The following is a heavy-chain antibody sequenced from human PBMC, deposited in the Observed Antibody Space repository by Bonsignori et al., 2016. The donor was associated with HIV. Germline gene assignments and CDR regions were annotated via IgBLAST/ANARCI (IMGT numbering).Heavy chain of an antibody. V-gene: IGHV4-59*01. Sequence: WIRQPPGKGLEWIGYVYYSGTTNYNPSLKSRVTISLDTSKNQFSLKLTSVTAADTAVYYCASLFYSTSSGFFDYWGQGALVTVSS. CDR2: VYYSGTT. J-gene: IGHJ4*02. D-gene: IGHD6-6*01. CDR3: ASLFYSTSSGFFDY.